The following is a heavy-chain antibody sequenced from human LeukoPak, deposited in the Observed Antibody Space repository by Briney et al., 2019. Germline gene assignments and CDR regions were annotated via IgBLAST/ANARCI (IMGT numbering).Heavy chain of an antibody. D-gene: IGHD3-16*02. CDR1: GFTFSSYS. V-gene: IGHV3-21*01. CDR2: ISSSSSYI. CDR3: ARDDYDYVWGSYRYQRDPFDY. J-gene: IGHJ4*02. Sequence: GGSLRLSCAASGFTFSSYSMNWVRQAPGKGLEWVSSISSSSSYIYYADSVKGRFTISRDNAKNSLYLQMNSLRAEDTAVYYCARDDYDYVWGSYRYQRDPFDYWAREPWSPSPQ.